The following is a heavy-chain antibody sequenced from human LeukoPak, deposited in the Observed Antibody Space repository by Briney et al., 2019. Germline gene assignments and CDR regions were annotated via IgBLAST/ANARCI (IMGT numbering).Heavy chain of an antibody. V-gene: IGHV4-59*01. CDR1: GGSISFYY. D-gene: IGHD2-2*01. CDR3: ARFQSSSSWDYYYGLDV. J-gene: IGHJ6*02. CDR2: IYYSGST. Sequence: SETLSLTCTVSGGSISFYYCSWIRQPPGKGLEWIGYIYYSGSTNYNPSLKSRVTISVDTSKNQFSLKLSSVTAADTAVYYCARFQSSSSWDYYYGLDVWGQGTTVTVSS.